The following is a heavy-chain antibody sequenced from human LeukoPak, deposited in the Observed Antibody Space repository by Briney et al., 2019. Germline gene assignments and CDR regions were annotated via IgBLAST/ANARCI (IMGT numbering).Heavy chain of an antibody. D-gene: IGHD3-22*01. V-gene: IGHV7-4-1*02. CDR2: INTNTGNP. CDR3: AREGGYDSSGYNKKLDY. CDR1: GYTFTSYA. J-gene: IGHJ4*02. Sequence: ASVKVSCKASGYTFTSYAMNWVRQAPGQGLEWMGWINTNTGNPTYAQGFTGRFVFPLDTSVSTAYLQISSLKAEDTAVYYCAREGGYDSSGYNKKLDYWGQGTLVTVSS.